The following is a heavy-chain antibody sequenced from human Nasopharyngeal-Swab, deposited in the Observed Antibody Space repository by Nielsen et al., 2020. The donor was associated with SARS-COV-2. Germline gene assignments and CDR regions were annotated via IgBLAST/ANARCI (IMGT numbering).Heavy chain of an antibody. CDR2: IYSGGSST. J-gene: IGHJ4*02. V-gene: IGHV3-23*03. Sequence: GESLKISCAASGFTFSSYAMSWVRQAPGKGLKWVSVIYSGGSSTYYADSVKGRSTISRDNSKNTLYLQMNSLRAEDTAVYYCAKHSSGAFDYWGQGTLVTVSS. CDR1: GFTFSSYA. D-gene: IGHD6-19*01. CDR3: AKHSSGAFDY.